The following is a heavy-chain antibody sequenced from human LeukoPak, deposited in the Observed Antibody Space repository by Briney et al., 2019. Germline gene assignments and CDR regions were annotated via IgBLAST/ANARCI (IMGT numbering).Heavy chain of an antibody. Sequence: GGSLRLSCAASGFTVSSNYMRWVRQAPGKGLEWVSVIYCGGSTYYADSVKGRFTISRDNSKYTLYLQMNSLSAEDTAVYYCARGIAAADTPYYDYWGQGTLVTVSS. CDR1: GFTVSSNY. J-gene: IGHJ4*02. V-gene: IGHV3-53*01. CDR2: IYCGGST. CDR3: ARGIAAADTPYYDY. D-gene: IGHD6-13*01.